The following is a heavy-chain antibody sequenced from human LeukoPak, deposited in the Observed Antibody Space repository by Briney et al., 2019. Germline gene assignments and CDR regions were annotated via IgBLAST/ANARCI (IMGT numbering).Heavy chain of an antibody. D-gene: IGHD5-18*01. CDR1: GGSISSSNW. CDR3: ARNQRGYNYGPFDY. Sequence: SGTLSLTCAASGGSISSSNWWSWVRQPPGKGLEWIGEIYHSGNTNYSPSLKSRVTISVDTSKNQFSLKLSSVTAADTAVYYCARNQRGYNYGPFDYWGQGTLVTVSS. J-gene: IGHJ4*02. CDR2: IYHSGNT. V-gene: IGHV4-4*02.